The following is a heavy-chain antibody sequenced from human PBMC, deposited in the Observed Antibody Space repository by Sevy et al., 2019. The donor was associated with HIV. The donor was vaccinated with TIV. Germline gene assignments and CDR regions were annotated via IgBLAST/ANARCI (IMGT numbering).Heavy chain of an antibody. CDR2: ISSNGGST. CDR1: GFTFSSYA. Sequence: GGSLRLSCSASGFTFSSYAMHWVRQAPGKGLEYVSAISSNGGSTYYADSVKGRFTISRDNSKKTLYLQMSSLRAEDTAVYYCMKGAQYCSSTSCVDYYYYYMDVWGKGTTVTVSS. V-gene: IGHV3-64D*06. CDR3: MKGAQYCSSTSCVDYYYYYMDV. D-gene: IGHD2-2*01. J-gene: IGHJ6*03.